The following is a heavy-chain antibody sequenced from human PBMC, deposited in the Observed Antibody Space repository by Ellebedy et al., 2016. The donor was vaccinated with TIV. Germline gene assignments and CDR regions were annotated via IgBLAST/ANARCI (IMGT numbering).Heavy chain of an antibody. CDR1: GGSISSYY. J-gene: IGHJ4*02. Sequence: SETLSLXXTVSGGSISSYYWSWIRQPPGKGLEWIGYIYYSGSTNYNPSLKSRVTISVDTSKNQFSLKLSSVTAADTAVYYCARRVGAPKYYFDYWGQGTLVTVSS. CDR3: ARRVGAPKYYFDY. CDR2: IYYSGST. D-gene: IGHD1-26*01. V-gene: IGHV4-59*08.